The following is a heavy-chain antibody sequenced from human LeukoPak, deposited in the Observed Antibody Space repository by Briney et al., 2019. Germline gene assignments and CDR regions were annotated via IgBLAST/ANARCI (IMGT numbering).Heavy chain of an antibody. Sequence: PSGTLSLTCTVSGGSISSYYWSWIRQPPGKGLEWIGYIYYSGSTNYNPSLKSRVTISVDTSKNQFSLKLSSVTAADTAVYYCARGGNSPYNWFDPWGQGTLVTVSS. D-gene: IGHD4-23*01. CDR1: GGSISSYY. V-gene: IGHV4-59*01. CDR2: IYYSGST. J-gene: IGHJ5*02. CDR3: ARGGNSPYNWFDP.